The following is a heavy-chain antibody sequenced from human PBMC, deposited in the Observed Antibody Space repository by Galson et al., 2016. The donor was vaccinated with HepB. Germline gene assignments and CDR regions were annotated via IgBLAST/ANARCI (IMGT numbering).Heavy chain of an antibody. CDR2: ISWDSRNI. CDR3: TKAAIAMAPPYYMDV. V-gene: IGHV3-9*02. CDR1: EFKSDDYA. J-gene: IGHJ4*02. D-gene: IGHD6-19*01. Sequence: SLRLSCAASEFKSDDYAMHWVRQVPGKGLQWVSGISWDSRNIGYADSVKGRFTISRDNAKNSLYLQMNSLTTEDTALYCCTKAAIAMAPPYYMDVWGQGTLVTVSS.